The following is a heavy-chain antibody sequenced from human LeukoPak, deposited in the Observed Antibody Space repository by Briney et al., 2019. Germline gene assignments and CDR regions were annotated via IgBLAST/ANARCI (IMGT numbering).Heavy chain of an antibody. D-gene: IGHD5-24*01. CDR1: GYTLTELS. CDR3: ATVRASRDGYNKYYFDY. J-gene: IGHJ4*02. V-gene: IGHV1-24*01. CDR2: FDPEDGET. Sequence: GASVKVSCKVSGYTLTELSMHWVRQAPGKGLEWMGGFDPEDGETIYAQKFQGRVTMTEDTSTDTAYMELSSLRSEDTAVYYCATVRASRDGYNKYYFDYWGQGTLVTVSS.